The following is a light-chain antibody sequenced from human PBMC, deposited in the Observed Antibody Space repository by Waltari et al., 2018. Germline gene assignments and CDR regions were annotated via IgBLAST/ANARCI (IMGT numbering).Light chain of an antibody. CDR2: NNN. J-gene: IGLJ2*01. CDR3: AAWDDSVKAVL. V-gene: IGLV1-47*01. CDR1: SSNIGSNR. Sequence: QSVLTQPPSASATPGQRVTISCSGSSSNIGSNRVYWYQQFPGPTPKLLVYNNNERPSGVPERFSGSKSGTSASLAISGPRSEDEADYYCAAWDDSVKAVLFGGGTKLTVL.